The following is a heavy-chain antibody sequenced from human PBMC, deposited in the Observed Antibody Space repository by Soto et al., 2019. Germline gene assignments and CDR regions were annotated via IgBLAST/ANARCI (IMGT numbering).Heavy chain of an antibody. V-gene: IGHV1-18*01. Sequence: ASVKVSCKASGYTFTSYGISWVRQAPGQGLEWMGWINAYNGNTKYAQKLQGRVTMTTDTSTSTAYMELRSLRAEDTAIYYCAKATTYYYDSSGYLAYWGQGTLVTVSS. CDR3: AKATTYYYDSSGYLAY. CDR1: GYTFTSYG. D-gene: IGHD3-22*01. CDR2: INAYNGNT. J-gene: IGHJ4*02.